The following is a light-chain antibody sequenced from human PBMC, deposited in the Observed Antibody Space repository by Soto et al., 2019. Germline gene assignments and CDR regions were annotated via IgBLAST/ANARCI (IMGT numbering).Light chain of an antibody. Sequence: SYELTQPPSVSVAPGPTARITCGGNNIGSKSVHWYQQKPGQAPVLVVYDDGDRPSGIPERFSGSNSGNTATLTISRVEAGDEADYYCQVWDSSSDHPYVFGTGTKVTVL. V-gene: IGLV3-21*02. CDR2: DDG. CDR1: NIGSKS. J-gene: IGLJ1*01. CDR3: QVWDSSSDHPYV.